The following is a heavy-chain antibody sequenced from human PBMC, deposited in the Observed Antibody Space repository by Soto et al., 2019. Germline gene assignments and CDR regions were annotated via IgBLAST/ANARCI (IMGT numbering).Heavy chain of an antibody. CDR1: GYSFTSYW. J-gene: IGHJ6*02. CDR2: IYPGDSDT. Sequence: PGESLKISCKGSGYSFTSYWIGWVRQMPGKGLEWMGIIYPGDSDTRYSPSFQGQVSISVDKSISTAYLQWSSLKASDTAMYYCARGGYCSAGSCYYYGMDVWGQGTKVTVYS. V-gene: IGHV5-51*01. D-gene: IGHD2-15*01. CDR3: ARGGYCSAGSCYYYGMDV.